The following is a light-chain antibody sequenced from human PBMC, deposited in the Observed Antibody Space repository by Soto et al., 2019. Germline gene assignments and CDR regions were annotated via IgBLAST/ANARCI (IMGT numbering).Light chain of an antibody. V-gene: IGKV3-11*01. J-gene: IGKJ1*01. Sequence: EVVLTQSPATLSLSPGERATLSCRASHNFRACLDWYQQKPGQAPRLLIYGASNRATGSPARFSGSGSGTDFTLTISSLEPADFAVYYCQQHSHWPPWTFGQGTKVDNK. CDR2: GAS. CDR3: QQHSHWPPWT. CDR1: HNFRAC.